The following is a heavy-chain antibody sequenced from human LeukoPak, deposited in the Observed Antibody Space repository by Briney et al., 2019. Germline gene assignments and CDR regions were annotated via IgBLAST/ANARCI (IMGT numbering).Heavy chain of an antibody. Sequence: SVKVSCKASGGTFSSYAISWVRQAPGQGLEWMGRIIPILGIANYAQKFQGRVTITADKSTSTAYMELSSLRSEDTAVYYCARAHRDRELGDFDYWGQGTLVTVSS. CDR1: GGTFSSYA. CDR3: ARAHRDRELGDFDY. CDR2: IIPILGIA. J-gene: IGHJ4*02. V-gene: IGHV1-69*04. D-gene: IGHD1-26*01.